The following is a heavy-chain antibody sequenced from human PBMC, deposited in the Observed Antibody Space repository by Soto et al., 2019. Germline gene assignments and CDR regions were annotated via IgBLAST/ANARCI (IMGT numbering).Heavy chain of an antibody. J-gene: IGHJ4*02. CDR2: IYPGDSDT. Sequence: GESLKISCKGSGYSFTSYWIGWVREMPGKGLEWMGIIYPGDSDTRYSPSFQGQVTISPAKSIRTAYLQWSSLKASATAMYSCARQPGHYYDSSGYYDPEYYFDYWGQGTLVTVSS. V-gene: IGHV5-51*01. D-gene: IGHD3-22*01. CDR1: GYSFTSYW. CDR3: ARQPGHYYDSSGYYDPEYYFDY.